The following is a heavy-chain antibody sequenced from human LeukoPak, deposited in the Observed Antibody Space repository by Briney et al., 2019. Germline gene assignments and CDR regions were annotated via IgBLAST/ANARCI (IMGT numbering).Heavy chain of an antibody. CDR2: ISYDGSNK. Sequence: PGGSLRLSCAASGFTFSSYAMHWVRQAPGKGLEWVAVISYDGSNKYYADSVKGRFTISRDNSKNTLYLQMNSLRAEDTAVYYCASIGRRERWLAYYFDYWGQGTLVTVSS. D-gene: IGHD6-19*01. CDR1: GFTFSSYA. CDR3: ASIGRRERWLAYYFDY. V-gene: IGHV3-30*04. J-gene: IGHJ4*02.